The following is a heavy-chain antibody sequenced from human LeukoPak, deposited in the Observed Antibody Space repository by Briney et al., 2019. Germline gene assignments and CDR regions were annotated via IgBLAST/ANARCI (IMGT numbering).Heavy chain of an antibody. D-gene: IGHD3-22*01. Sequence: GGSLRLSCAASGFTFSSYAMSWVRQAPGKGLEWVSSISSSSSYIYYADSVKGRFTISRDNAKNSLYLQMNSLRAEDTAVYYCARDSDSSGYYLDFQHWGQGTLVTVSS. CDR3: ARDSDSSGYYLDFQH. CDR2: ISSSSSYI. CDR1: GFTFSSYA. J-gene: IGHJ1*01. V-gene: IGHV3-21*01.